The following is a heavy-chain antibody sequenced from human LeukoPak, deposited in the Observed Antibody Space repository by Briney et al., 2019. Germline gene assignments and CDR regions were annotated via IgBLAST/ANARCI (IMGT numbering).Heavy chain of an antibody. CDR3: ALSGSYSNFDY. V-gene: IGHV4-34*01. Sequence: SETLSLTCAVYGGSLSGYYRSWIRQPPGKGLEWIGEINHSGRTNYNPALKSRVTISVDTSKNQFSLKLSSVTAADTAVYYCALSGSYSNFDYWGQGTLVTVSS. J-gene: IGHJ4*02. D-gene: IGHD1-26*01. CDR1: GGSLSGYY. CDR2: INHSGRT.